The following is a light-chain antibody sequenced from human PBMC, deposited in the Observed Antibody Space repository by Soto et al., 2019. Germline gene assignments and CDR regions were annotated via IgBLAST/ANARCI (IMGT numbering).Light chain of an antibody. CDR2: AAS. Sequence: DIQMTQSPSSLSASVGDRVTITCRASQSISSYLNWYQQKPGKAPKLLIYAASSLQSGVPSRFSGSGSGTDFTLTISSLQPEDFATYYCQKSYSTPYTFGQGPKLEIK. CDR3: QKSYSTPYT. V-gene: IGKV1-39*01. CDR1: QSISSY. J-gene: IGKJ2*01.